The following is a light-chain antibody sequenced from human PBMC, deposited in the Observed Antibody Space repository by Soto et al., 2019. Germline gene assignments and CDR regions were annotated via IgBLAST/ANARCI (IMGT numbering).Light chain of an antibody. J-gene: IGKJ1*01. CDR2: YIS. V-gene: IGKV3D-15*01. CDR1: QSAGNF. Sequence: VLTQSPATLSVSPGETASLSCRASQSAGNFLAWYQQKPGQAPRLLIYYISTRATGIPARFSGSGPGTEFTLTITTLQPDDFATYFCQLYNRNTWSFGPGTKVDIK. CDR3: QLYNRNTWS.